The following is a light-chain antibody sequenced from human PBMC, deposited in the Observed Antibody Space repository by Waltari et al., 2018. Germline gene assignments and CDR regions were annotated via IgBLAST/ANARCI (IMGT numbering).Light chain of an antibody. V-gene: IGLV1-40*01. Sequence: QSVLTQPPSMSGAPGQKVTIPCTGGSSNFGAGYDVHWYQQFPGTAPKLLISGNTNRPSGVPGRFSGSRSGTSASLAIAGLQSEDEAVYYCQSYDSSLSASVFGGGTKLTVL. CDR1: SSNFGAGYD. CDR3: QSYDSSLSASV. CDR2: GNT. J-gene: IGLJ3*02.